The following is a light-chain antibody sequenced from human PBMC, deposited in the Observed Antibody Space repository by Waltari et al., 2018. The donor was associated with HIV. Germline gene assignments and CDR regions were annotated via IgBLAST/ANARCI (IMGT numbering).Light chain of an antibody. Sequence: DIQLTQSPSFLSASVGDRVTITCRASQGVRTYLAWYQQNPGKAPKLLIYGAYTLQSGVPSRFSGSGSGTEFTLTISSLQHGDSAIYYCQQLNSYPHSFGQGTKLEIK. CDR3: QQLNSYPHS. CDR2: GAY. J-gene: IGKJ2*03. CDR1: QGVRTY. V-gene: IGKV1-9*01.